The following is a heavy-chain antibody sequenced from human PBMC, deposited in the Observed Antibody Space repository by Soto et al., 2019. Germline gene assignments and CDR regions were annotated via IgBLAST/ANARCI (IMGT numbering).Heavy chain of an antibody. CDR3: AKGLRIGSSSGVDY. Sequence: GALRLSCAASGFTFSSYGMHWVRRAPGKGLEWVAVISYDGSNKYYADSVKGRFTISRDNSKNTLYLQMNSLRAEDTAVYYCAKGLRIGSSSGVDYWGQGTLVTVSS. D-gene: IGHD6-6*01. J-gene: IGHJ4*02. CDR2: ISYDGSNK. V-gene: IGHV3-30*18. CDR1: GFTFSSYG.